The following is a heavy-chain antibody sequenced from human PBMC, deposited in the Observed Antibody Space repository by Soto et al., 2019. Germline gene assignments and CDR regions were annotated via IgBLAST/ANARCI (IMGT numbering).Heavy chain of an antibody. CDR2: IVVGSGNT. CDR1: GFTFTSSA. V-gene: IGHV1-58*02. CDR3: AADHGYSYGYVFNY. Sequence: GASVKVSCKASGFTFTSSAMQWVRQARGQRLEWIGWIVVGSGNTNYAQKFQERVTITRDMSTSTAYMELSSLRSEDTAVYYCAADHGYSYGYVFNYWGQRTPVTVSS. J-gene: IGHJ4*02. D-gene: IGHD5-18*01.